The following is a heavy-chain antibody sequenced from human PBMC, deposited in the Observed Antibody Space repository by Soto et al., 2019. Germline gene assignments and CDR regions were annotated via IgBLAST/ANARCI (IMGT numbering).Heavy chain of an antibody. CDR3: ARDLLSIVVVPAAKGEWFDH. V-gene: IGHV3-21*01. CDR2: ISSSSSYI. Sequence: EVQLVESGGGLVKPGGSLRLSCAASGFTFSSYSMNWVRQAPGKGLEWVSSISSSSSYIYYADSVKGRFTISRDNAKNSLYLQMNSLRAEDTAVYYCARDLLSIVVVPAAKGEWFDHWGQGTLVTVSS. D-gene: IGHD2-2*01. J-gene: IGHJ5*02. CDR1: GFTFSSYS.